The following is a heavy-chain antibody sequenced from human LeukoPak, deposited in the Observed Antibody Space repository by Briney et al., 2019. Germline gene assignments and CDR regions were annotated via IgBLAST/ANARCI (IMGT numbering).Heavy chain of an antibody. V-gene: IGHV3-21*03. CDR1: GFTFSSYS. CDR2: ISSSSRYI. J-gene: IGHJ4*02. Sequence: GGSLRLSCAASGFTFSSYSMNWVRQAPGKGLEWVSSISSSSRYIYYADSVKGRFTISRDNAKNSLYLQMNSLRAEDTAVYYCARPRGIAAAGVNVYWGQGTLVTVSS. D-gene: IGHD6-13*01. CDR3: ARPRGIAAAGVNVY.